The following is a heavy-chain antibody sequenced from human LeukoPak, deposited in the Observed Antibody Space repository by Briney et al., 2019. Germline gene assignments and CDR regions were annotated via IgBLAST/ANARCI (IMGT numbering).Heavy chain of an antibody. CDR2: IYTSGST. CDR1: GGSISSGDYY. Sequence: PSETLSLTCTVSGGSISSGDYYWSWIRQPAGKGLEWIGRIYTSGSTNYNPSLKSRVTMSVDTSKNQFSLKLSSVTAADTAVYYCARGPIQRRAGNYYYYGMDVWGQGTTVTVSS. CDR3: ARGPIQRRAGNYYYYGMDV. D-gene: IGHD2-2*01. V-gene: IGHV4-61*02. J-gene: IGHJ6*02.